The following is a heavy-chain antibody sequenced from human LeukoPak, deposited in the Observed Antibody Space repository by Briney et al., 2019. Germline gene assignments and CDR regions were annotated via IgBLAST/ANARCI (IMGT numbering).Heavy chain of an antibody. CDR2: IYYSGST. Sequence: KPSETLSLTCTVSGGSISSGGYYWSWIRQHPGKGLEWIGYIYYSGSTYYNPSLKSRVTISVDTSKNQFSLKLSSVTAADTAVYYCARSLPPLDGSGAFDIWGQGTMVTVSS. J-gene: IGHJ3*02. V-gene: IGHV4-31*03. CDR1: GGSISSGGYY. CDR3: ARSLPPLDGSGAFDI. D-gene: IGHD5-24*01.